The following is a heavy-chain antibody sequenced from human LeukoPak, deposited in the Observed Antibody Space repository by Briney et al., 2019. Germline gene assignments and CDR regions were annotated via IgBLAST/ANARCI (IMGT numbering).Heavy chain of an antibody. CDR2: ISYDGSNK. V-gene: IGHV3-30*18. CDR1: GFTFSSYG. Sequence: GRSLSLSCAASGFTFSSYGMHWVRQAPDKGLEWVAVISYDGSNKYYADSVKGRFTISRDNSKNTLSVQVNSLRAEDTAVYYCAKGHSSGYYTPSLLDAFDIWGQGTMVTVSS. D-gene: IGHD3-22*01. J-gene: IGHJ3*02. CDR3: AKGHSSGYYTPSLLDAFDI.